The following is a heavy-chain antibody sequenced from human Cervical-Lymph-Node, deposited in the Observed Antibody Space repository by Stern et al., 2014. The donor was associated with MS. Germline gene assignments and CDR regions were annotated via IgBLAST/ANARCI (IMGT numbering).Heavy chain of an antibody. CDR1: GYIFTNYW. J-gene: IGHJ6*02. CDR2: IYPGDSDT. V-gene: IGHV5-51*03. D-gene: IGHD2-15*01. Sequence: VQLVQSGAEVKKPGESLKISCKGSGYIFTNYWIGWVRQKPGKGLEWMGIIYPGDSDTRYSPSFEGQVTISVDRYTSTAYLQWSSLKASDTAMYYCARTKEYCSGGTCYSRYYYYGMDVWGQGTTVTVSS. CDR3: ARTKEYCSGGTCYSRYYYYGMDV.